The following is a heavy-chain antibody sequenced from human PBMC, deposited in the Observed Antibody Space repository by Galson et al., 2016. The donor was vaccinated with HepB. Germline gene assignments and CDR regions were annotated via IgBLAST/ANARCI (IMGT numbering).Heavy chain of an antibody. CDR3: AKLPPPYCAGASCRAY. J-gene: IGHJ4*02. Sequence: SLRLSCAASGLTLRNYGMHWVRQAPGKGLEWVAVISSDGSNKFYADSVRGRFTISRENSKNALHLQMNSLRVEDTAVYYCAKLPPPYCAGASCRAYWGQGSLVTVSS. V-gene: IGHV3-30*18. D-gene: IGHD2-21*01. CDR1: GLTLRNYG. CDR2: ISSDGSNK.